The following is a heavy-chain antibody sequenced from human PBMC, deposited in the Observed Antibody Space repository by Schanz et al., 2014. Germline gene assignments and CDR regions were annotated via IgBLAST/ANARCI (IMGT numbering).Heavy chain of an antibody. CDR3: ARDGHSSKWSSYYYYGMDV. V-gene: IGHV1-69-2*01. CDR2: LDLEDGEI. CDR1: GYTFTDYY. Sequence: VPLVQSGSEVKRPGASVTLSCKASGYTFTDYYMNWVRQAPGQGLEWMGGLDLEDGEIVYAEQLKGRVTMTEDTSTDTAYMELSSLRSQDTAIYYCARDGHSSKWSSYYYYGMDVWGQGTTVTVSS. D-gene: IGHD6-13*01. J-gene: IGHJ6*02.